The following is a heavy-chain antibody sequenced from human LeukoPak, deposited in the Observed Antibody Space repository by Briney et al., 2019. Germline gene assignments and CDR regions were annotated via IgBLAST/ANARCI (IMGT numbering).Heavy chain of an antibody. CDR3: AKGGDH. D-gene: IGHD3-16*01. CDR1: GFTFSSYS. Sequence: PGGSLRLSCAASGFTFSSYSMNWVRQAPGKGLEWVANIKPDGSDKYYVDSVKGRFTVSRDNAKNSLYLQMNSLRAEDTAVYYCAKGGDHWGQGTLVTVSS. J-gene: IGHJ4*02. V-gene: IGHV3-7*01. CDR2: IKPDGSDK.